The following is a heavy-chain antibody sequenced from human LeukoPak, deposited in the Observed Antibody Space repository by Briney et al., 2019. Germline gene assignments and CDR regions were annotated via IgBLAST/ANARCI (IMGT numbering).Heavy chain of an antibody. Sequence: GSLRLSCVVSGFTFSDVWMSWIRQPPGKGLEWIGSIYYSGSTYYNPSLKSRVTISVDTSKNQFSLKLSSVTAADTAVYYCARLYYYDSSGYWRTFLVAYFDYWGQGTLVTVSS. V-gene: IGHV4-38-2*01. D-gene: IGHD3-22*01. CDR3: ARLYYYDSSGYWRTFLVAYFDY. CDR1: GFTFSDVW. J-gene: IGHJ4*02. CDR2: IYYSGST.